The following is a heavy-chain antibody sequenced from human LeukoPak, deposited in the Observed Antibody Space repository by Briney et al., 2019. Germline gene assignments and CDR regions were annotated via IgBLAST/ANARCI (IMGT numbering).Heavy chain of an antibody. CDR1: GYTFSNYA. V-gene: IGHV3-23*01. CDR3: TKDSVAAAGTAWFDP. J-gene: IGHJ5*02. CDR2: ISHNGDRI. D-gene: IGHD6-13*01. Sequence: GGSLRLSCAASGYTFSNYAMTWVRQAPGKRLEWVSGISHNGDRIYYADSVKGRFTISRDNSKNTLYLQMNSLRPEDTALYYCTKDSVAAAGTAWFDPWGQGTLVTVSS.